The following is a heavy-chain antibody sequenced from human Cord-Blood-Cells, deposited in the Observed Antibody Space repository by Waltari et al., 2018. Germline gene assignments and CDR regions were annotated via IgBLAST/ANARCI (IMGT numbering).Heavy chain of an antibody. CDR2: IIPILGIA. CDR1: GGTFSSSA. CDR3: AREWYSSGWYFDY. D-gene: IGHD6-19*01. J-gene: IGHJ4*02. V-gene: IGHV1-69*09. Sequence: QVQLVQSGAEVKKPGSSVKVSCKASGGTFSSSAISWVRQAPGQGLEWMGRIIPILGIANYAQKFQGRVTITADKSTSTAYMELSSLRSEDTAVYYCAREWYSSGWYFDYWGQGTLVTVSS.